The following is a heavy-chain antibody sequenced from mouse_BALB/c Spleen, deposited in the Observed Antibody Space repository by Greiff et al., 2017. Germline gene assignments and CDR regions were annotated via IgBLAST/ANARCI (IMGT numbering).Heavy chain of an antibody. CDR3: ARKGYGNYFDY. J-gene: IGHJ2*01. Sequence: VQLQQPGSVLVRPGASVKLSCKASGYTFTSYDINWVKQRPGQGLEWIGWIYPGDGSTKYNEKFKGKATLSADKSSSTAYMQLSSLTSENSAVYFCARKGYGNYFDYWGQGTTLTVSS. D-gene: IGHD2-1*01. CDR1: GYTFTSYD. V-gene: IGHV1S56*01. CDR2: IYPGDGST.